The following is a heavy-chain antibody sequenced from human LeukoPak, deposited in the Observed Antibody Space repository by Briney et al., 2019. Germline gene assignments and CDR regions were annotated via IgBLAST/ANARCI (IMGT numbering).Heavy chain of an antibody. CDR1: GGSFSGYY. D-gene: IGHD5-18*01. J-gene: IGHJ3*02. CDR3: ARDRPPAYSYGRDDAFDI. CDR2: INHSGST. Sequence: PSETLSLTCAVYGGSFSGYYWSWIRQPPGKGLEWIGEINHSGSTNYNPSLKRRVTISVDTSKNQFSLKLSSVTAADTAVYYCARDRPPAYSYGRDDAFDIWGQGTLVTVSS. V-gene: IGHV4-34*01.